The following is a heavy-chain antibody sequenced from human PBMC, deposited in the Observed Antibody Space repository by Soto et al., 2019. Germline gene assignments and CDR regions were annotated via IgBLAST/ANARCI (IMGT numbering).Heavy chain of an antibody. CDR1: GDSVSSNSAA. V-gene: IGHV6-1*01. J-gene: IGHJ6*02. CDR3: ARAAKLETTVCSGGSCYSSRGSGMDV. D-gene: IGHD2-15*01. CDR2: TYYRSKWYN. Sequence: QTLSLTCAISGDSVSSNSAAWNWIRQSPSRGLEWLGRTYYRSKWYNDYAVSVKSRITINPDTSKNQFSLQLNSVTPEDTAVYYCARAAKLETTVCSGGSCYSSRGSGMDVWGQGTTVTVSS.